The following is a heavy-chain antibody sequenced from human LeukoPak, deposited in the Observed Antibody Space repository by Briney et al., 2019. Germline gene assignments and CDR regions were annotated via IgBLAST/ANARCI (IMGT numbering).Heavy chain of an antibody. V-gene: IGHV3-30*18. CDR3: AKERSHLINYFDY. Sequence: AGRSPRLSCAASGFTFSSYGMHWVRQAPGKGLEWVAVISYDGSNKYYADSVKGRFTISRDNSKNTLYLQMNSLRAEDTAVYYCAKERSHLINYFDYWGQGTLVTVSS. D-gene: IGHD3-16*01. J-gene: IGHJ4*02. CDR2: ISYDGSNK. CDR1: GFTFSSYG.